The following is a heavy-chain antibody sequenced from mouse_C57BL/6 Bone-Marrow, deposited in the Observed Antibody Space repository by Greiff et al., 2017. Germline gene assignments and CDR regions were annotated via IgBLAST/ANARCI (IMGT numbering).Heavy chain of an antibody. CDR3: TTHYSNFYAMDY. Sequence: DVQLQESGAELVRPGASVKLSCTASGFNIKDDYMHWVKQRPEQGLEWIGWIDPENGDTEYASKFQGKATITADTSSNTAYLQLSSLTSEDPAVYYCTTHYSNFYAMDYWGQGTSVTVSS. CDR1: GFNIKDDY. V-gene: IGHV14-4*01. J-gene: IGHJ4*01. D-gene: IGHD2-5*01. CDR2: IDPENGDT.